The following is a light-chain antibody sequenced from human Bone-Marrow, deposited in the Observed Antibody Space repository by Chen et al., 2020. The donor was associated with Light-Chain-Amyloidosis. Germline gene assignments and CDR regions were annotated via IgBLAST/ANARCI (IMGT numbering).Light chain of an antibody. CDR3: NSRDSSGNHVV. J-gene: IGLJ2*01. CDR1: SLRSYY. CDR2: GKN. Sequence: SSELTQDPAVSVALGQTVRITCQGDSLRSYYSSWYQQKPGPAPVLGIHGKNNRPSGIPDRFSGSRSGNTASLTITGAQAEDEADYYCNSRDSSGNHVVFGGGTKLTVL. V-gene: IGLV3-19*01.